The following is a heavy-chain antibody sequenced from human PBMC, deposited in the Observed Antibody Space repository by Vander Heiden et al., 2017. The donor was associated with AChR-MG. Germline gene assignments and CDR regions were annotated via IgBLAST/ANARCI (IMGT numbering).Heavy chain of an antibody. CDR1: GFTFSSYA. D-gene: IGHD3-10*01. V-gene: IGHV3-23*01. J-gene: IGHJ4*02. CDR3: AKVGPSMGRGVNKYYYDD. CDR2: IRGSGGST. Sequence: EVQLLESVGGLVQPGGSLRLSCAASGFTFSSYAMSWVRQAPGKGLEWVAAIRGSGGSTYYADSVKGRVTIARDNSKNTLDRQMNSLRAEHTAVYYCAKVGPSMGRGVNKYYYDDWGQGTLINVSS.